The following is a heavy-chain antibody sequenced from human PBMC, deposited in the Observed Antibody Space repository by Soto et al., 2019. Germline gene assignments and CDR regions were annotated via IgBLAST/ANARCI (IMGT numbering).Heavy chain of an antibody. CDR2: ISSSSSYI. J-gene: IGHJ3*02. D-gene: IGHD1-26*01. Sequence: GGSLRLSCAASGFTFSIYSMNWVRQAPGKGLEWVSSISSSSSYIYYADSVKGRFTISRDNAKNSLYLQMNSLRAEDTAVYYCARGLSYGAFDIWGQGTMVTVSS. CDR3: ARGLSYGAFDI. V-gene: IGHV3-21*01. CDR1: GFTFSIYS.